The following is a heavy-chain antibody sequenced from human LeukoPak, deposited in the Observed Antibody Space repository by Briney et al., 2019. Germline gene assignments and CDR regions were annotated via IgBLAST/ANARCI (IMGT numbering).Heavy chain of an antibody. J-gene: IGHJ5*02. Sequence: SQTLSLTCTVSGGSISRAGYYWNWIRQHPERGLEWIGYINYSGSTYSNPSLKSRVAISLDTSKNQFSLKLSSVTAADTALYYCAREIAASGTNWFDPWGPGTLVTVSS. CDR1: GGSISRAGYY. CDR2: INYSGST. CDR3: AREIAASGTNWFDP. D-gene: IGHD6-13*01. V-gene: IGHV4-31*03.